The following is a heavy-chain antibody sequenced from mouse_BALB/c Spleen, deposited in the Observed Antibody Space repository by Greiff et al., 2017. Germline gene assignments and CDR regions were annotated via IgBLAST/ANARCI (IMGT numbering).Heavy chain of an antibody. CDR2: IYPGNGDT. D-gene: IGHD2-14*01. CDR3: AREDYRYLLFDY. CDR1: GYTFTSYN. Sequence: QVQLQQSGAELVKPGASVKMSCKASGYTFTSYNMHWVKQTPGQGLEWIGAIYPGNGDTSYNQKFKGKATLTADKSSSTAYMQLSSLTSEDSAVYYCAREDYRYLLFDYWGQGTTLTVSS. J-gene: IGHJ2*01. V-gene: IGHV1-12*01.